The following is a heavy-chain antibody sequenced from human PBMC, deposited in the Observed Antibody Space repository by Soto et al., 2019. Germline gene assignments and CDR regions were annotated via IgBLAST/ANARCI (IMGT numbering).Heavy chain of an antibody. CDR1: GGSISSGDYY. CDR2: IYYSGST. D-gene: IGHD3-10*01. Sequence: SETLSLTCTVSGGSISSGDYYWSWIRQPPGKGLEWIGYIYYSGSTYYNPSLKSRVTISVDTSKNQFSLKLSSVTAADTAVYYCARDRHYYGSGSYSGWFDPWGQGTRVTVSS. CDR3: ARDRHYYGSGSYSGWFDP. J-gene: IGHJ5*02. V-gene: IGHV4-30-4*01.